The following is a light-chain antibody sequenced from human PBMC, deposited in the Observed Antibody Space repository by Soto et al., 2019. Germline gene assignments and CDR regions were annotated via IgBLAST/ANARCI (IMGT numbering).Light chain of an antibody. CDR1: NLGTKS. CDR3: QVWDSSSDQNV. CDR2: DDG. V-gene: IGLV3-21*02. Sequence: SYELTQPPSVSVAPGQTARITCGGNNLGTKSVHWYQQKPGQAPVVVVYDDGDRPSGIPERFSGSNSGNTATLTISRVEAGDEADYYCQVWDSSSDQNVFGTGTKLTVL. J-gene: IGLJ1*01.